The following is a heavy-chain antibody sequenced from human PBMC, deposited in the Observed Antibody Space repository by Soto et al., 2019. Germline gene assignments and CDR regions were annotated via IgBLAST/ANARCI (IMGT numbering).Heavy chain of an antibody. D-gene: IGHD1-26*01. J-gene: IGHJ6*02. V-gene: IGHV3-66*01. CDR1: GFTVSSNY. Sequence: EVQLVESGGGLVQPGGSLRLSCAASGFTVSSNYMSWVRQAPGKGLEWVSVIYSGGSTYYADSVKGRFTISRDNSKNTLYLQMNSRRAEDTAVYYCARDFLSGSYYYYYGMDVWGQGTTVTVSS. CDR2: IYSGGST. CDR3: ARDFLSGSYYYYYGMDV.